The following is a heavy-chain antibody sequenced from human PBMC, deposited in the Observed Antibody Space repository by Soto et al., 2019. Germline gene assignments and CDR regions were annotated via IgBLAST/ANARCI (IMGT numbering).Heavy chain of an antibody. CDR2: TSYDGRDK. V-gene: IGHV3-30*19. J-gene: IGHJ1*01. Sequence: QVQLVESGGGVVQPGTSLRVSCVGSGFTFRSYVMHWVRQAPGKGLEWVALTSYDGRDKYYDDSVRGRFTISSDHSRNTVDLQMDSLRLYDTALYYCARWGTTGGLDVWGQGTLVSVSS. CDR3: ARWGTTGGLDV. CDR1: GFTFRSYV. D-gene: IGHD3-16*01.